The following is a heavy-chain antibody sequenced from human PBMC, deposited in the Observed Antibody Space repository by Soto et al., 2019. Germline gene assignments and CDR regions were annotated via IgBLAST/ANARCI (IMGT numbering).Heavy chain of an antibody. V-gene: IGHV4-59*01. CDR3: AAPPRY. D-gene: IGHD6-6*01. Sequence: SEALSLTCTGSGGSISRYYWSWLRQPPGKGLEWIGHIYDSGSTNYNPSLKSRVTISVDTSKNQFSLKLTSVTAAYTAVYYCAAPPRYWGQGTLVTVSS. CDR2: IYDSGST. CDR1: GGSISRYY. J-gene: IGHJ4*02.